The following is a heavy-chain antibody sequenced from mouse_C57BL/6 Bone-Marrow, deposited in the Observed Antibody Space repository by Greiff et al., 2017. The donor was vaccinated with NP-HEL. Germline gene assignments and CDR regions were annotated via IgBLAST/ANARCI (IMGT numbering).Heavy chain of an antibody. CDR2: IWSGGST. CDR1: GFSLTSYG. J-gene: IGHJ3*01. CDR3: ARNYDFEGAWYAY. V-gene: IGHV2-2*01. Sequence: VQLVESGPGLVQPSQSLSITCTVSGFSLTSYGVHWVRQSPGKGLEWLGVIWSGGSTDSNAAFISRLSNSKDNSKSQVFFKMNSLQADETAIYYGARNYDFEGAWYAYWGQGTLVTVSA. D-gene: IGHD2-12*01.